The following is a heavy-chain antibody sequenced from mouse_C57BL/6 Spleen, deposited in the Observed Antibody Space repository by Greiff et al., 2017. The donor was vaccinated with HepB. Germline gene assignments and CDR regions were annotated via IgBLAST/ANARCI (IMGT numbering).Heavy chain of an antibody. J-gene: IGHJ1*03. CDR2: IDPSDSYT. V-gene: IGHV1-69*01. CDR3: ARRHYGSSCYWYFDD. D-gene: IGHD1-1*01. Sequence: QVQLQQPGAELVMPGASVKLSCKASGYTFTSYWMHWVKQRPGQGLEWIGEIDPSDSYTNYNQKFKGKSTLTVDKSSSTAYMQLSSLTSEDSAVYYCARRHYGSSCYWYFDDWGTGTTVTVSS. CDR1: GYTFTSYW.